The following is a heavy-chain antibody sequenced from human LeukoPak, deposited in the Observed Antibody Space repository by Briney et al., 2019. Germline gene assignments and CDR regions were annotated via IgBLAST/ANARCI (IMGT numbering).Heavy chain of an antibody. CDR2: IFYSGTT. J-gene: IGHJ6*03. V-gene: IGHV4-59*01. Sequence: PSETLSLTCTVAGGSMRSYYWSWIRQPPGKGLDGIGDIFYSGTTNYNPSLKSRVTISVDTSKTQFSLKLSSVTAADTAVYYCAREGTDQYYYYYMDVWGKGTTVTVSS. CDR3: AREGTDQYYYYYMDV. D-gene: IGHD3-10*01. CDR1: GGSMRSYY.